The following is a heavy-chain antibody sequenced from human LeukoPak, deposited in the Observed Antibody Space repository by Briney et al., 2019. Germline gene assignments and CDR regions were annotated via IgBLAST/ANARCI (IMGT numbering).Heavy chain of an antibody. CDR2: IHYSGST. Sequence: SETLSLTCTVSGGSISSSSYYWGWIRQPPGKGLEWIGSIHYSGSTNYNPSLKSRVTISVDTSKNQFSLKLSSVTAADTAVYYCARRFWGASYYYYYYMDVWGKGTTVTISS. V-gene: IGHV4-39*07. CDR1: GGSISSSSYY. D-gene: IGHD3-16*01. J-gene: IGHJ6*03. CDR3: ARRFWGASYYYYYYMDV.